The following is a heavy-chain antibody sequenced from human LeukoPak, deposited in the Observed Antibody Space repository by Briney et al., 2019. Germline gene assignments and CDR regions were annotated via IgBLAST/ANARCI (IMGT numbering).Heavy chain of an antibody. CDR2: IFYSGST. CDR1: GGSISSSSYY. J-gene: IGHJ5*02. D-gene: IGHD5-12*01. CDR3: ARRTIVGTINGLFDP. Sequence: SETLSLTCTVSGGSISSSSYYWGCIRQPPGKGLEWIGSIFYSGSTYYNPSLKSRVTISVDTSKNQFSLKLSSVSAADTAVYYCARRTIVGTINGLFDPWGQGTLVTVSS. V-gene: IGHV4-39*01.